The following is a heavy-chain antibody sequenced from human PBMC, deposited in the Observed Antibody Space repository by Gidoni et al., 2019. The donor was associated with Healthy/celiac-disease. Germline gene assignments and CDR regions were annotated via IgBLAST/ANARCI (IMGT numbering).Heavy chain of an antibody. CDR2: IYSGDSDT. V-gene: IGHV5-51*01. Sequence: EVQLVQSGEEVKKPGESLKIACKGSGYSLTSYGIGWVRQMPGKGLEWLGIIYSGDSDTRYSPSFQGQVTISADKSISTAYLQWSSLKASDTAMYYCARGRGNDFWSGLDAFDIWGQGTMVTVSS. CDR1: GYSLTSYG. J-gene: IGHJ3*02. D-gene: IGHD3-3*01. CDR3: ARGRGNDFWSGLDAFDI.